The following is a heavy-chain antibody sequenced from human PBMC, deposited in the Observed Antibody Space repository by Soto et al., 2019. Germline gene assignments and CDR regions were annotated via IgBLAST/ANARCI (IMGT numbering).Heavy chain of an antibody. V-gene: IGHV3-23*01. J-gene: IGHJ4*02. CDR1: GFTFSSYA. CDR2: ISGSGGST. D-gene: IGHD2-15*01. CDR3: AKTSGDIVVVVAATVYYFDY. Sequence: EVQLLESGGGLVQPGGSLRLSCAASGFTFSSYAMSWVRQAPGKGLEWVSAISGSGGSTYYADSVKGRFTISRDNFKNTLYLQMNSLRAEDTAVYYCAKTSGDIVVVVAATVYYFDYWGQGTLVTVSS.